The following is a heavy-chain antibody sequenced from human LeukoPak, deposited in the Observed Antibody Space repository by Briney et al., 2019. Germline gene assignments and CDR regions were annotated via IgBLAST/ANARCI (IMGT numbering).Heavy chain of an antibody. D-gene: IGHD3-9*01. CDR3: AKRDYEFLTGYYAYFDY. CDR1: GSTFSSYG. J-gene: IGHJ4*02. V-gene: IGHV3-30*02. Sequence: GGSLRLSCAASGSTFSSYGMHWVRQAPGKGLEWVAFIRYDGSNKYYADSVKGRFTISRDNSKNTLYLQMNSLRAEDTAVYYCAKRDYEFLTGYYAYFDYWGQGTLVTVSS. CDR2: IRYDGSNK.